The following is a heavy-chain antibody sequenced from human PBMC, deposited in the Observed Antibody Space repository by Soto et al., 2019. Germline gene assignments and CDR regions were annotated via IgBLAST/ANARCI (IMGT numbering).Heavy chain of an antibody. J-gene: IGHJ4*02. V-gene: IGHV2-5*01. CDR2: IYWNDDK. CDR1: GFSLITSGVG. CDR3: SRTPPCSKYVDY. D-gene: IGHD4-4*01. Sequence: QITLKESGPTLVRPTQTLTLTCTFSGFSLITSGVGVCWIRQPPGKALQWLAVIYWNDDKRYRPSLKSRLTTAKDTSKSQVVLTMTNMDPVDTATYYCSRTPPCSKYVDYWGRGTLVTVSS.